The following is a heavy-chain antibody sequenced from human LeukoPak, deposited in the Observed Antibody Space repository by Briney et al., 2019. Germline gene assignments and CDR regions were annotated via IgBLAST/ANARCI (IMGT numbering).Heavy chain of an antibody. CDR1: GFTFSGYS. J-gene: IGHJ4*02. CDR3: ARDLMVYAFFDY. Sequence: GGSLRLSCAASGFTFSGYSMYWVCQAPGPGLERGESINGSSNYIHYADTVKGRFSISRDNANNSLYLQMNSLRAEDTAVYYCARDLMVYAFFDYWGLGTLVTVSS. CDR2: INGSSNYI. V-gene: IGHV3-21*01. D-gene: IGHD2-8*01.